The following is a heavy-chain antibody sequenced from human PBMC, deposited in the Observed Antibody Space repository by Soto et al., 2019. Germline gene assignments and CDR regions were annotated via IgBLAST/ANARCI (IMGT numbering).Heavy chain of an antibody. Sequence: QVQLVESGGGVVQPGRSLRLSCAASGFNFSSYVMHWVRQAPGKGLEWVAVIWYDGGNKYYADSVKGRFTIYRDNSKNTLYLQMNRLRAEDTAVYYCARDGQWLPRDGLRSSYYFDYWGQGTLVTVSS. CDR2: IWYDGGNK. V-gene: IGHV3-33*01. CDR1: GFNFSSYV. D-gene: IGHD6-19*01. J-gene: IGHJ4*02. CDR3: ARDGQWLPRDGLRSSYYFDY.